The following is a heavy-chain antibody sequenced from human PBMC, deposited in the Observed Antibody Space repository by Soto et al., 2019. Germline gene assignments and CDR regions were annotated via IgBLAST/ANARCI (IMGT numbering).Heavy chain of an antibody. Sequence: VQLLESGGGLVQPGGSLRLSCAASGFTFSSYAMSWVRQAPGKELEWVSAISGSGGSTYYADSVKGRFTISRDNSKNTLYLQMTSLRAEDTAVYYCAKDVEQLELVFSPAHWGQGTLVTVSS. V-gene: IGHV3-23*01. D-gene: IGHD6-13*01. CDR3: AKDVEQLELVFSPAH. CDR2: ISGSGGST. CDR1: GFTFSSYA. J-gene: IGHJ4*02.